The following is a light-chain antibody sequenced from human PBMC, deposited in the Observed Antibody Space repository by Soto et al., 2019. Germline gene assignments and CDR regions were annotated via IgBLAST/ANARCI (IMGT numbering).Light chain of an antibody. CDR1: QSVISPF. CDR3: HQYWNSPAT. Sequence: EIVLTQSPGTLSLSPGERATLSCRASQSVISPFLDWYQQKPGQAPRLLIYAASSRAAGIPGRFSGSGSGTEFTLTISRLEPEDFAVYYGHQYWNSPATFGQGNKVEIK. J-gene: IGKJ1*01. CDR2: AAS. V-gene: IGKV3-20*01.